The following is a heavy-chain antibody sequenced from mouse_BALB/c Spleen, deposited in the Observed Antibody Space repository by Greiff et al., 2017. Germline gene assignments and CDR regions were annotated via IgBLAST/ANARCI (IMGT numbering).Heavy chain of an antibody. CDR1: GYTFTSYW. Sequence: VQLHQPGAELVKPGASVKLSCKASGYTFTSYWMHWVKQRPGQGLEWIGEINPSNGRTNYNEKFKSKATLTVDKSSSTAYMQLSSLTSEDSAVYYCAREGDVAMDYWGQGTSVTVSS. V-gene: IGHV1S81*02. CDR3: AREGDVAMDY. J-gene: IGHJ4*01. CDR2: INPSNGRT.